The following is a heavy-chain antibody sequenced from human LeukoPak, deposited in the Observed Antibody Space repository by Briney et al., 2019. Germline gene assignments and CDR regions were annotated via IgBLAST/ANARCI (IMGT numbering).Heavy chain of an antibody. CDR2: IKKDGSDK. D-gene: IGHD5-18*01. V-gene: IGHV3-7*01. Sequence: GGSLRLPCAASGFTFSSYWMSWVRQAPGKGLEWVANIKKDGSDKYYVDSVKGRFTISRDNAKTSLYLQMNSLRAEDTAVYYCARDLSGITGYTYGRGIDYWGQGTLVTVSS. CDR1: GFTFSSYW. J-gene: IGHJ4*02. CDR3: ARDLSGITGYTYGRGIDY.